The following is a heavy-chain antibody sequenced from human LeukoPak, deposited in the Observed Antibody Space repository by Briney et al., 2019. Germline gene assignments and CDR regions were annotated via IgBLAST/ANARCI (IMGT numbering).Heavy chain of an antibody. Sequence: GGSLRLSCAASGFTFSNYEMNWVRQAPGKWLEWVAVISYDGSNKYYADSVKGRFTISRDNSKNTLYLQMNSLRAEDTAVYYCARLRAGDYFDYWGQGTLVTVSS. V-gene: IGHV3-30-3*01. CDR1: GFTFSNYE. J-gene: IGHJ4*02. CDR2: ISYDGSNK. D-gene: IGHD6-19*01. CDR3: ARLRAGDYFDY.